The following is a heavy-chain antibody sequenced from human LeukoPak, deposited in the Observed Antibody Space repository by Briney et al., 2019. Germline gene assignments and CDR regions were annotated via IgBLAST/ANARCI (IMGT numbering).Heavy chain of an antibody. Sequence: GGSLRLSCAASGFTFSDYNMNWVRQSPEKGLEWVSSITSGTTCIYYADSVRGRFTLSRDNAKNSLYLQMNSLRAEDTAVYFCARVLAAWYMDVWGKGTSVTVSS. D-gene: IGHD6-13*01. CDR3: ARVLAAWYMDV. CDR2: ITSGTTCI. CDR1: GFTFSDYN. J-gene: IGHJ6*03. V-gene: IGHV3-21*01.